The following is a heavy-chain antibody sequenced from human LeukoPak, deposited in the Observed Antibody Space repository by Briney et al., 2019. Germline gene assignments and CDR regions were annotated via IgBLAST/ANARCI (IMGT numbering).Heavy chain of an antibody. CDR3: ASQPAVIDLDC. D-gene: IGHD2/OR15-2a*01. CDR1: GFSFSSYW. J-gene: IGHJ4*02. CDR2: INPDGGKK. V-gene: IGHV3-7*01. Sequence: GGSLRLSCAASGFSFSSYWMTWVRQAPGKGLEWEANINPDGGKKTYVDSVKGRFTISRDNAKNSLYLQMSSLRVEDTAVYYCASQPAVIDLDCWGQGTLVTVSS.